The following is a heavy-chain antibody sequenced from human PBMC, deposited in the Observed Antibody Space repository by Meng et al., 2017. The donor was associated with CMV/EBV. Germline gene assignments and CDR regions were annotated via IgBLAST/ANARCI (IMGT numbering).Heavy chain of an antibody. CDR1: GFTFSNAW. CDR2: INSDGSST. D-gene: IGHD6-6*01. CDR3: ARDLYSSSSGYYYYGMDV. Sequence: GESLKISCAASGFTFSNAWMSWVRQAPGKGLVWVSRINSDGSSTSYADSVKGRFTISRDNAKNTLYLQMNSLRAEDTAVYYCARDLYSSSSGYYYYGMDVWGQGTTVTVSS. J-gene: IGHJ6*02. V-gene: IGHV3-74*01.